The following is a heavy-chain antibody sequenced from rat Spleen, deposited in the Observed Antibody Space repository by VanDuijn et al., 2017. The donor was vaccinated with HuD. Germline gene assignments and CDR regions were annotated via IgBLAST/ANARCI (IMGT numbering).Heavy chain of an antibody. J-gene: IGHJ3*01. CDR2: ISYGDSSGHSST. V-gene: IGHV5-29*01. CDR3: ARQRGPSWFAY. Sequence: EVQLVESGGGLVQPGRSLKLSCAASGFTFSDYGVAWVRQAPTKGLEWVATISYGDSSGHSSTYYRDSVRGRFTISRDNAKSTLYLQMNSLRSEDTATYYCARQRGPSWFAYWGQGSLVTVSS. D-gene: IGHD3-1*01. CDR1: GFTFSDYG.